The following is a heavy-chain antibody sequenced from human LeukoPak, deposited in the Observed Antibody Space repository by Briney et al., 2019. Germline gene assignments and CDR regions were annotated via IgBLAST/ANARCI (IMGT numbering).Heavy chain of an antibody. CDR3: ARDNWGTPKGIYGFDI. V-gene: IGHV3-7*05. CDR2: IKQDGSEK. J-gene: IGHJ3*02. Sequence: GGSLRLSCTASGFTFSTYWMTWVRQAQGKGLEWVADIKQDGSEKRYADSVKGRFTTSRDNAKNLLYLQVNSLRAEDPAVYYRARDNWGTPKGIYGFDIWGQGTMVTVSS. CDR1: GFTFSTYW. D-gene: IGHD7-27*01.